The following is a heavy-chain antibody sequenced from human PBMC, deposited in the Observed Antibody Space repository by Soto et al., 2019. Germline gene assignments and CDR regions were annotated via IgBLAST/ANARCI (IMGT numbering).Heavy chain of an antibody. Sequence: SETLSLTCTVSGGSIISSTFYWAWIRQPPGKGLEWIGSIFYSGSAYYTPSLKGRVAISVDTSKNQFSLRLSSVTAADTAVYYCARRGGYAYAYNYWGQGTLVTVSS. CDR2: IFYSGSA. J-gene: IGHJ4*02. CDR1: GGSIISSTFY. V-gene: IGHV4-39*01. D-gene: IGHD5-18*01. CDR3: ARRGGYAYAYNY.